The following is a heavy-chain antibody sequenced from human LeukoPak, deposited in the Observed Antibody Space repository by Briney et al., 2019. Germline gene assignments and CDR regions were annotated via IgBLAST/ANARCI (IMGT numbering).Heavy chain of an antibody. CDR1: GFTFSSYW. J-gene: IGHJ3*02. V-gene: IGHV3-48*01. D-gene: IGHD5-18*01. CDR2: ISSSSSTI. CDR3: ARSVNTAMARDAFDI. Sequence: GGSLRLSCAASGFTFSSYWMSWVRQAPGKGLEWVSYISSSSSTIYYADSVKGRFTISRDNAKNSLYLQMNSLRAEDTAVYYCARSVNTAMARDAFDIWGQGTMVTVSS.